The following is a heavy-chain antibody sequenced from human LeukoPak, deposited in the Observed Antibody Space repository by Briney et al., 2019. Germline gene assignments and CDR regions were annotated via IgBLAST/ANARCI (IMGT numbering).Heavy chain of an antibody. CDR1: GFTFSSYE. J-gene: IGHJ6*04. Sequence: GGSLRLSCAASGFTFSSYEMNWVRQAPGKGLEWVSYISSSGSTIYYTDSVRGRFTISRDNAKNSLYLQMNSLRAEDTAVYYCAELGITMIGGVWGKGTTVTISS. CDR3: AELGITMIGGV. V-gene: IGHV3-48*03. CDR2: ISSSGSTI. D-gene: IGHD3-10*02.